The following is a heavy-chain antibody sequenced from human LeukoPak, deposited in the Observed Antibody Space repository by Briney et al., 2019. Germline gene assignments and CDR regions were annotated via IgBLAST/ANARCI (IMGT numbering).Heavy chain of an antibody. V-gene: IGHV3-30*02. CDR2: IRYDGSDK. D-gene: IGHD6-19*01. CDR1: GFTFSRNG. Sequence: GGSLRLSCASSGFTFSRNGMHWVRQAPGMGLGWVAFIRYDGSDKYYGDSVKGRFSISRDNSKGTLYLQMNSLRAEDTAVYYCAKDYSSGWDGYYYMDVWGKGTTVTVSS. J-gene: IGHJ6*03. CDR3: AKDYSSGWDGYYYMDV.